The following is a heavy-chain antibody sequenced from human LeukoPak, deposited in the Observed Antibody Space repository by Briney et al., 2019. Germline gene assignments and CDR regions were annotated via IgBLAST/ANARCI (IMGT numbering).Heavy chain of an antibody. Sequence: ASVKVSCKASGYTFTGYYMHWVRQAPGQGLEWMGWINPNSGGTNYAQKFQGRVTMTRDTSISTAYMELSRLRSDDTAVYYCASGPNYDFWSGYPLYYFDYWGQGTLVTVSS. CDR2: INPNSGGT. J-gene: IGHJ4*02. D-gene: IGHD3-3*01. CDR1: GYTFTGYY. V-gene: IGHV1-2*02. CDR3: ASGPNYDFWSGYPLYYFDY.